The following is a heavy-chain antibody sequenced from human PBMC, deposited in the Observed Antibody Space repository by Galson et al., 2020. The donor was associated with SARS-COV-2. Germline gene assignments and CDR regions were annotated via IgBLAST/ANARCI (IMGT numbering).Heavy chain of an antibody. CDR1: GFTFSNAW. D-gene: IGHD6-13*01. Sequence: GESLKISCAASGFTFSNAWMSLVRQAPGKGLELVCRIKSKTDGGTTDYAAPVKGRFTISRDDSKNTLYLQMNSLKTEDTGVYYCTTAGTYWGQGTLVTVSS. CDR3: TTAGTY. V-gene: IGHV3-15*01. CDR2: IKSKTDGGTT. J-gene: IGHJ4*02.